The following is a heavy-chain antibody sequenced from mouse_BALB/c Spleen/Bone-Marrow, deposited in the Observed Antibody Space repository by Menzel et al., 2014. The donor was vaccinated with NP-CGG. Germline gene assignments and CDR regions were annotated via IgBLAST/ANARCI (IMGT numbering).Heavy chain of an antibody. Sequence: EVQLVESGPELVKPGASVKISCKASGYSFTGYFMNWVKQSHGKSLEWIGRINPYNGDTFYNQKFKGKATLTVDKSSSTAHMELLSLTSEDSAVYYCGRGAYYYGSSYYFDYWGQGTTLTVSS. CDR1: GYSFTGYF. V-gene: IGHV1-37*01. J-gene: IGHJ2*01. CDR2: INPYNGDT. CDR3: GRGAYYYGSSYYFDY. D-gene: IGHD1-1*01.